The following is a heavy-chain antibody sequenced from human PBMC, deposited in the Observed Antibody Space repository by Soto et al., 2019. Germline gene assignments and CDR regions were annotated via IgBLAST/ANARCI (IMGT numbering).Heavy chain of an antibody. D-gene: IGHD4-17*01. CDR2: ISGSGGST. CDR1: GFTFSSYA. J-gene: IGHJ6*03. CDR3: ARGFQDGDYFYYYYMDV. V-gene: IGHV3-23*01. Sequence: PGGSLRLSCAASGFTFSSYAMSWVRQAPGKGLEWVSAISGSGGSTYYADSVKGRFTISRDNSKNTLYLQMNSLRAEDTAVYYCARGFQDGDYFYYYYMDVWGKGTTVTVSS.